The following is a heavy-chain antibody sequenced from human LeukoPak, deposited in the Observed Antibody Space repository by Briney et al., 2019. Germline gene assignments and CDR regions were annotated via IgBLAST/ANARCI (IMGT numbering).Heavy chain of an antibody. J-gene: IGHJ4*02. CDR2: IYSDGST. CDR1: GFTVSSNY. CDR3: TNLPTY. Sequence: GGSLRLSCAASGFTVSSNYMTWVRQAPGKGLEWVSVIYSDGSTFYADSVKGRFTISRNNSKNTLYLQMDSLRPEDTAVYYCTNLPTYWGQGTLVTVSS. V-gene: IGHV3-66*02.